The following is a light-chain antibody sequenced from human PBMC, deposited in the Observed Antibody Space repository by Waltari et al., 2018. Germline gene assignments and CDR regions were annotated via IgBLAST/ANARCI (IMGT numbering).Light chain of an antibody. CDR1: QSVSSNY. J-gene: IGKJ3*01. CDR3: QQYGNSPFT. V-gene: IGKV3-20*01. CDR2: GVS. Sequence: EIVLTQSPGTLSLSPGERATLSCRASQSVSSNYFARYQQNPGQAPRLLIYGVSSRAAGIPDRFSGSGSGTAFTLTISRLESEDFAVYYCQQYGNSPFTFGPGTKVDIK.